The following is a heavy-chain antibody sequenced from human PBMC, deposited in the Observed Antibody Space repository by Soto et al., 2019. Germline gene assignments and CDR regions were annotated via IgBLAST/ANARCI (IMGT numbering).Heavy chain of an antibody. D-gene: IGHD2-2*01. CDR3: ARTVVPAAMNYFDY. CDR2: INHSGST. Sequence: SEALSLTCSVYGWSFSGYYWSWIRQPPGKGLEWIGEINHSGSTNYNPSLKSRVTISVDTSKNQFSLKLSSVTAADTAVYYCARTVVPAAMNYFDYWGQGTLVTVSS. CDR1: GWSFSGYY. J-gene: IGHJ4*02. V-gene: IGHV4-34*01.